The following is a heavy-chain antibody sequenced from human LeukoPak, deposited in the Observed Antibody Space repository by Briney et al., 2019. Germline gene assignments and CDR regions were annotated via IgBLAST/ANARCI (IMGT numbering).Heavy chain of an antibody. Sequence: PSQTLSLTCAVSGDSISNGAYSWSWIRQPPGKGLEWIGEIYHSGSTNYNPSLKSRVTISVDKSKNQFSLKLSSVTAADTAVYYCARSGSVGGSYLWYFDYWGQGTLVTVSS. V-gene: IGHV4-30-2*01. D-gene: IGHD1-26*01. CDR3: ARSGSVGGSYLWYFDY. CDR1: GDSISNGAYS. CDR2: IYHSGST. J-gene: IGHJ4*02.